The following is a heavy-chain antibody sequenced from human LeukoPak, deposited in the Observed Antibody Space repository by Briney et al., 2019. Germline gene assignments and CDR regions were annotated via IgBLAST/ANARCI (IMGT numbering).Heavy chain of an antibody. J-gene: IGHJ4*02. Sequence: GGSLRLSCAASGFTFDDYAMHWVRQAPGKGLEWVSGISWNSGSIGYADSVKGRFTISRDNAKNSLYLQMNSLRAEDTALYYCAANTGPGITMIDWGQGTLVTFSS. CDR2: ISWNSGSI. D-gene: IGHD3-22*01. CDR3: AANTGPGITMID. CDR1: GFTFDDYA. V-gene: IGHV3-9*01.